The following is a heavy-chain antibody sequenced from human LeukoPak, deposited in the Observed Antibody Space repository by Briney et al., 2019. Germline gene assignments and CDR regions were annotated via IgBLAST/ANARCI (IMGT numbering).Heavy chain of an antibody. J-gene: IGHJ4*02. CDR1: GFTFSSYW. V-gene: IGHV3-74*01. D-gene: IGHD6-25*01. Sequence: GGSLRLSCVASGFTFSSYWMHWVRQVPGKELMWVARINGDGSNTPYADSVRGRFTISRDNAKNTLYLQMNSLRDEDSAVYYCARDSIYGYSTGAPFDHWSQGTLVTVSS. CDR3: ARDSIYGYSTGAPFDH. CDR2: INGDGSNT.